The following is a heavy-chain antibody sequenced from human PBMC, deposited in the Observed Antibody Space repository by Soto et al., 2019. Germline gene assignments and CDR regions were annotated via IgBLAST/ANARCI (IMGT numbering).Heavy chain of an antibody. CDR2: INPATGAA. D-gene: IGHD3-3*01. J-gene: IGHJ3*02. CDR3: ARRGGVGVAGSAAFDM. Sequence: QLHLVQSGAVVKKPGASVTVSCSASGYPVTAYYMHWVRQAPGRGLEWMGGINPATGAAKYPQTFQGRVTMTRDTATHTLFMELSGLTSEDTAVFYCARRGGVGVAGSAAFDMCGQGTLVTVSS. CDR1: GYPVTAYY. V-gene: IGHV1-2*02.